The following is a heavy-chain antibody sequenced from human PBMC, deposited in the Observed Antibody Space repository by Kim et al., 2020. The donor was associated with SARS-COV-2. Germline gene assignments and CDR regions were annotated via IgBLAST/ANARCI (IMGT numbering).Heavy chain of an antibody. V-gene: IGHV3-33*05. J-gene: IGHJ4*02. CDR2: ISYDGSNK. D-gene: IGHD1-26*01. CDR1: GFTFNSYA. Sequence: GGSLRLSCAASGFTFNSYAMHWVRQAPGKGLQWVAVISYDGSNKYYADSVKGRFTISRDNSKNTLYLQMNSLRAEDTAVYYCARGKSGNYYGDFDYWGQGTLVTVSS. CDR3: ARGKSGNYYGDFDY.